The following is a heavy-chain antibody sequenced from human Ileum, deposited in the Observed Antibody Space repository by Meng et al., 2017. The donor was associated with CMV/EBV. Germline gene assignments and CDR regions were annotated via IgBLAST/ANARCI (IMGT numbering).Heavy chain of an antibody. J-gene: IGHJ4*02. CDR3: ASMTYDILTGVIFDY. CDR2: INHGGST. CDR1: QGHYSGYS. Sequence: YQGHYSGYSWTWIRQPPGKGLEWIGEINHGGSTNYNPSLKSRVTISVDTPRNQFSLTVTSVTATDTAMYFCASMTYDILTGVIFDYWGQGTLVTVSS. V-gene: IGHV4-34*01. D-gene: IGHD3-9*01.